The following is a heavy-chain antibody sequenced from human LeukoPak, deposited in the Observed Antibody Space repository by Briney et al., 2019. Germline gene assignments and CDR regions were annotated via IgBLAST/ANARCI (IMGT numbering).Heavy chain of an antibody. CDR2: IIPIFGTA. J-gene: IGHJ6*02. CDR1: GGTFIIYA. CDR3: ARDRFLYGMDV. D-gene: IGHD3-3*01. Sequence: SVKVSCKASGGTFIIYAISWVRQAPGQGLEWMGGIIPIFGTANYAQKFQGRVTITTHESTSTAYMELSRLRSEDTAVYYCARDRFLYGMDVWGQGTTVTVSS. V-gene: IGHV1-69*05.